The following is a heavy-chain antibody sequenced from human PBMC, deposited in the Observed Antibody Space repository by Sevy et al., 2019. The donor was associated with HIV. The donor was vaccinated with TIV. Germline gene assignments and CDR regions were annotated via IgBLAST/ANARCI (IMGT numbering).Heavy chain of an antibody. CDR3: AGHGRRGSSWYYFDY. CDR2: IYYSGST. CDR1: GGSISSSSYY. V-gene: IGHV4-39*01. Sequence: SETLSLTCTVSGGSISSSSYYWGWIRQPPGKGLEWIGSIYYSGSTYYNPSLKSRVTISVDTSKNQFSLRLSSVTAADTAVYYCAGHGRRGSSWYYFDYWGQGTLVTVSS. D-gene: IGHD6-13*01. J-gene: IGHJ4*02.